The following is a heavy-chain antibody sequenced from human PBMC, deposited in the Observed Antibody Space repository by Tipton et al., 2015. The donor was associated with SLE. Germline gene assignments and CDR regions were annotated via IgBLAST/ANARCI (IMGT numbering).Heavy chain of an antibody. CDR3: AREGRYPYYYYYMDV. CDR1: GGSIRTGRYY. Sequence: TLSLTCTVSGGSIRTGRYYWTWIRQPAGTGLEWIGRIFTIGTTSYNPSLPSRVTISLDTSKNQFSLKLSSVTAADTAVYYCAREGRYPYYYYYMDVWGKGTTVTVSS. J-gene: IGHJ6*03. CDR2: IFTIGTT. D-gene: IGHD2-2*01. V-gene: IGHV4-61*02.